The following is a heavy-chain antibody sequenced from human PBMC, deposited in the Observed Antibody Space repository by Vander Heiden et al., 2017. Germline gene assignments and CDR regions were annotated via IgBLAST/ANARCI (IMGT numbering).Heavy chain of an antibody. D-gene: IGHD6-6*01. CDR2: ISSSSSYI. Sequence: EVQLVESGGGLVQPGGSLRLSCAASGFTFSSYSMNCVRQAPGKGLEWVSSISSSSSYIYYADSVKGRFTISRDNAKNSLYLQMNSLRAEDTAVYYCARAFGSSWDVDYWGQGTLVTVSS. J-gene: IGHJ4*02. CDR1: GFTFSSYS. CDR3: ARAFGSSWDVDY. V-gene: IGHV3-21*01.